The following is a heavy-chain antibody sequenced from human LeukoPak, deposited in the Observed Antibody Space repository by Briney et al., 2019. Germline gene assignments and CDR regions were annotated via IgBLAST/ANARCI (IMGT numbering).Heavy chain of an antibody. V-gene: IGHV4-59*11. J-gene: IGHJ3*02. CDR3: ARAVRTYYDFWSGYSLDAFDI. CDR2: IYYSGST. Sequence: SETLSLTCTVSGGSISSHYWSWIRQPPGKGLEWIGYIYYSGSTNYNPSLKSRVTISVDTSKNQFSLKLSSVPAADTAVYYCARAVRTYYDFWSGYSLDAFDIWGQGTMVTVSS. D-gene: IGHD3-3*01. CDR1: GGSISSHY.